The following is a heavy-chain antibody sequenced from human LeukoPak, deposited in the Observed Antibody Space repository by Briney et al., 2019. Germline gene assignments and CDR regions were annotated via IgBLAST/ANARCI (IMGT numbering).Heavy chain of an antibody. D-gene: IGHD3-10*01. J-gene: IGHJ5*02. V-gene: IGHV4-34*01. Sequence: SETLSLTCAVHGGSFSGYYWSWIRQPPGKGLEWIGEINHSGSTNYNPSLKSRVTISVDTSKNQFSLKLSSVTAADTAVYYCARRTLVRGFDWFDLWGQGTLVTVSS. CDR2: INHSGST. CDR1: GGSFSGYY. CDR3: ARRTLVRGFDWFDL.